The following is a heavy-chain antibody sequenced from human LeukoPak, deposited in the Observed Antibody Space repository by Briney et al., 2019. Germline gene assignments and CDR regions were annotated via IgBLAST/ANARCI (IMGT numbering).Heavy chain of an antibody. V-gene: IGHV3-30*02. CDR1: GFTFSSYG. J-gene: IGHJ4*02. CDR2: IRYDGSNK. Sequence: PGGSLRLSCAASGFTFSSYGMHWVRQAPGKGLEWVAFIRYDGSNKYCADSVEGRFTISRDDSKNTLYLQMDSLRIDDSALYYCAKDPGSSGSSDGSLDYWGQGTLVTVSS. D-gene: IGHD1-26*01. CDR3: AKDPGSSGSSDGSLDY.